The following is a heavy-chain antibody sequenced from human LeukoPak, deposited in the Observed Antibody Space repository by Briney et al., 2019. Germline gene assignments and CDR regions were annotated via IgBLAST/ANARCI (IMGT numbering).Heavy chain of an antibody. CDR1: GGSITTYY. V-gene: IGHV4-59*01. D-gene: IGHD3-10*01. J-gene: IGHJ4*02. CDR2: ISYSRST. CDR3: GRGERGGSEY. Sequence: SETLSLTCTVSGGSITTYYWNWIRQSPGKGLEWIAYISYSRSTNYNPSLKSRMTMSNETFKNQFSLKLSFMTGADTAMYYWGRGERGGSEYWGQGTLVTVSS.